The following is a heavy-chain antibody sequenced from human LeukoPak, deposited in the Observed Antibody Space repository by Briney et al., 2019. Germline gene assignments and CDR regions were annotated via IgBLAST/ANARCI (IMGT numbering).Heavy chain of an antibody. J-gene: IGHJ4*02. D-gene: IGHD4-23*01. V-gene: IGHV4-59*04. CDR3: AGYGGNLFDY. Sequence: SETLSLTCTVSGGSISSYYWSWIRQPPGKGLEWIGSIYHSGSTYYNPSLKSRVTISVDTSKNQFSLKLSSVTAADTAVYYCAGYGGNLFDYWGQGTLVTVSS. CDR1: GGSISSYY. CDR2: IYHSGST.